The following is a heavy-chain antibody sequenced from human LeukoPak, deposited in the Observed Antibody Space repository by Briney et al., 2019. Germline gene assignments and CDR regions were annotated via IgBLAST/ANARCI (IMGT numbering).Heavy chain of an antibody. CDR3: ARETTGDWFDP. V-gene: IGHV1-18*01. J-gene: IGHJ5*02. CDR2: ISAYNGNT. CDR1: GYTFTSYD. D-gene: IGHD4-11*01. Sequence: ASVKVSCKASGYTFTSYDINWVRQATGQGLEWMGWISAYNGNTNYAQKLQGRVTMTTDTSTSTAYMELRSLRSDDTAVYYCARETTGDWFDPWGQGTLVTVSS.